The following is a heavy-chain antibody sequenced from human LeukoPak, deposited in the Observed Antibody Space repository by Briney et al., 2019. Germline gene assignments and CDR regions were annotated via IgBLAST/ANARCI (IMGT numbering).Heavy chain of an antibody. J-gene: IGHJ4*02. Sequence: PLETLSLTCTVSGGSISSSSYYWGWIRQPPGKGLEWIGSIYYSGSTYYNPSLKSRVTISVDTSKNQFSLKLSSVTAADTAVYYCARLLGATKDPYFDYWGQGTLVTVSS. CDR1: GGSISSSSYY. CDR2: IYYSGST. D-gene: IGHD5-24*01. CDR3: ARLLGATKDPYFDY. V-gene: IGHV4-39*01.